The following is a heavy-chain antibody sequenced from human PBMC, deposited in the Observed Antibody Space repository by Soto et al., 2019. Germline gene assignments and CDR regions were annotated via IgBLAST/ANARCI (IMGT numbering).Heavy chain of an antibody. CDR2: ISTSTGNT. CDR1: GYTFTNYD. D-gene: IGHD6-6*01. Sequence: ASVKVSCKASGYTFTNYDVTWVLQAPGQGLEWMGWISTSTGNTNYAQKLQGRVTMTTDTSASTAYMELRSLRSDDTAVYYCARGEGMAARHDGYDIWGQGTMVTVSS. V-gene: IGHV1-18*04. J-gene: IGHJ3*02. CDR3: ARGEGMAARHDGYDI.